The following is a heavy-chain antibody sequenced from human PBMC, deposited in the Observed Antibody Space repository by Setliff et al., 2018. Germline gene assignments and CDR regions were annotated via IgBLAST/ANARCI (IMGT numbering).Heavy chain of an antibody. CDR1: GGSISNYW. D-gene: IGHD6-19*01. Sequence: SETLSLTCTVSGGSISNYWWSWIRQPAGKGLEWIGHIYIGGSANYNPSLKSRVTMSIDTSKNQFSLKLNSVTAADMAVYYCAREQWLDPPGYYYMDVWAKGTTVTVSS. CDR2: IYIGGSA. CDR3: AREQWLDPPGYYYMDV. J-gene: IGHJ6*03. V-gene: IGHV4-4*07.